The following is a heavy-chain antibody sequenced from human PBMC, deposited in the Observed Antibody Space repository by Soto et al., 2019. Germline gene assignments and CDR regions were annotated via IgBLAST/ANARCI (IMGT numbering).Heavy chain of an antibody. CDR1: GFTFSSYA. J-gene: IGHJ4*02. V-gene: IGHV3-30-3*01. Sequence: HPGGSLRLSCAASGFTFSSYAMHWVRQAPGKGLEWVAVISYDGSKKYYADSVKGRFTVSRDDSNNTVYLQMNSLRAEDTSVYYCARGKFYYDSSGYLDYWGQGTLVTVS. CDR2: ISYDGSKK. D-gene: IGHD3-22*01. CDR3: ARGKFYYDSSGYLDY.